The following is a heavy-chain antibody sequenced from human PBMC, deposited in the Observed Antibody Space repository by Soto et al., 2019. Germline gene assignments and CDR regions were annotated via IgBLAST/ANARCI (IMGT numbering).Heavy chain of an antibody. J-gene: IGHJ6*02. D-gene: IGHD3-16*02. V-gene: IGHV5-10-1*01. Sequence: GESLKISCKGSGYSFTSYWISWVRQMPGKGLEWMGRIDPSDSYTNYSPSFQGHVTISADKSISTAYLQWSSLKASDTAMYYCARGSSDYDYVWGSYLYYYYYGMDVWGQGTTVTVSS. CDR1: GYSFTSYW. CDR2: IDPSDSYT. CDR3: ARGSSDYDYVWGSYLYYYYYGMDV.